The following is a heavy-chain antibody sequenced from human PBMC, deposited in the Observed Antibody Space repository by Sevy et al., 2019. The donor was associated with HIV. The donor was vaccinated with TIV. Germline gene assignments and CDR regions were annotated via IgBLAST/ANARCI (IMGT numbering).Heavy chain of an antibody. J-gene: IGHJ6*02. CDR1: GFSLRSYA. D-gene: IGHD3-10*01. Sequence: GRSLRLSCAASGFSLRSYAMSWVRQAPGKGLEWVSFISGSGGSTYYADSVKGRFTISRDNSKKTLYMQMNSLRVEDTAVYYCAKDVWFGELSGLYYYYGMDVWGQGTTVTVSS. CDR2: ISGSGGST. CDR3: AKDVWFGELSGLYYYYGMDV. V-gene: IGHV3-23*01.